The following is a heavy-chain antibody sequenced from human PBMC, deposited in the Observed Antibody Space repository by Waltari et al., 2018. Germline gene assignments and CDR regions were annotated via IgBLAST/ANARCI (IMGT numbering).Heavy chain of an antibody. D-gene: IGHD2-2*01. V-gene: IGHV1-69*01. CDR1: GGTFSSYA. CDR2: IIPIFGTA. Sequence: QVQLVQSGAEVKKPGSSVKVSCKASGGTFSSYAISWVRPAPGPGLEWMGGIIPIFGTANYAQKFQGRVTITADESTSTAYMELSGLRSEDTAVYYCARISRTYQLPLYYYGMDVWGQGTTVTVSS. J-gene: IGHJ6*02. CDR3: ARISRTYQLPLYYYGMDV.